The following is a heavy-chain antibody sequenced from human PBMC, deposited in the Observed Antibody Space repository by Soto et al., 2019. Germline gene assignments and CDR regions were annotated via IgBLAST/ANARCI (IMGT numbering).Heavy chain of an antibody. Sequence: PSETLSLTCAVYGGSFSGYYWSWIRQPPGKGLEWIGEINHSGSTNYNPSLKSRVTISVDTSKNQFSLKLSSVTAADTAVYYCARGYCSSTSCYARGHYYGMDVWGQGTTVTVSS. J-gene: IGHJ6*02. V-gene: IGHV4-34*01. CDR2: INHSGST. CDR3: ARGYCSSTSCYARGHYYGMDV. D-gene: IGHD2-2*01. CDR1: GGSFSGYY.